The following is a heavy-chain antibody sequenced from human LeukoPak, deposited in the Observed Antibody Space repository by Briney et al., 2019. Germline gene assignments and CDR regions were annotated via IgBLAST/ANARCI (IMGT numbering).Heavy chain of an antibody. CDR1: GYTLTELS. V-gene: IGHV1-24*01. CDR2: FDPEDGET. D-gene: IGHD4-17*01. Sequence: ASVKVSCKVSGYTLTELSMHWVRQAPGNGLEWMGGFDPEDGETIYAQKFQGRVTMTEETSTDTAYMELSSLRSEDTAVYYCAAIRVTTRVLYYYYYMDVWGKGTTVTVSS. J-gene: IGHJ6*03. CDR3: AAIRVTTRVLYYYYYMDV.